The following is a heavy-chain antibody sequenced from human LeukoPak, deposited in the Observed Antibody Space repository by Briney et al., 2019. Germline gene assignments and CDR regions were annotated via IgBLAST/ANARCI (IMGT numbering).Heavy chain of an antibody. Sequence: SETLSLTCAVSGYSISSSYYWSWIRQPPGKGLEWIGYIYYSGSTNYNPSLKSRVTISVDTSKNQFSLKLSSVTAADTAVYYCARVGTTVTTRSYWYFDLWGRGTLVTVSS. D-gene: IGHD4-17*01. CDR1: GYSISSSYY. CDR2: IYYSGST. V-gene: IGHV4-61*01. CDR3: ARVGTTVTTRSYWYFDL. J-gene: IGHJ2*01.